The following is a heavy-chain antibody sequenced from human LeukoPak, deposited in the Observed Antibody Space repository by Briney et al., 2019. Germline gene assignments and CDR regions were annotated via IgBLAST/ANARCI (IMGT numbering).Heavy chain of an antibody. D-gene: IGHD3-16*02. Sequence: SETLSLTCTVSGGSISSSSYYWCWIRQPPGKGLEWIGRIYYSGSTYYNPSLKSRVTISVDTSNTQFSLKLSSVTAADTAVYYCARHRALRLGELSFFDYWGQGTLVTVSS. CDR1: GGSISSSSYY. V-gene: IGHV4-39*01. CDR2: IYYSGST. CDR3: ARHRALRLGELSFFDY. J-gene: IGHJ4*02.